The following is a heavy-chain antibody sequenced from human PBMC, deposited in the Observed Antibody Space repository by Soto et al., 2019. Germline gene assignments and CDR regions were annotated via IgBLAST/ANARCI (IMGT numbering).Heavy chain of an antibody. J-gene: IGHJ6*02. D-gene: IGHD3-22*01. V-gene: IGHV3-23*01. CDR1: GFTFSSYA. Sequence: GGSLRLSCAASGFTFSSYAMSWVRQAPGKGLEWVSAISGSGGSTYYADSVKGRFTISRDNSKNTLYLQMNSLRAEDTAVYYCAKDPVNTMIVVVITGGYGMDVWGQGTTVTVSS. CDR3: AKDPVNTMIVVVITGGYGMDV. CDR2: ISGSGGST.